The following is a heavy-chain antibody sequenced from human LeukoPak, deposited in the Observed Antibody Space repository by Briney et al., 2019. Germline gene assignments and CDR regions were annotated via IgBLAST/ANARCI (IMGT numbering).Heavy chain of an antibody. CDR2: ISGSGGNT. CDR3: AKVWFGELYNYFDY. J-gene: IGHJ4*02. CDR1: GFTFSSYA. Sequence: GGSLRLSCAASGFTFSSYAMSWVRQAPGKGLEWVSAISGSGGNTYYADSVKGRFTISRDNSKNTLYLQMNSLRAEDTAVYYCAKVWFGELYNYFDYWGQGTLVTVSS. D-gene: IGHD3-10*01. V-gene: IGHV3-23*01.